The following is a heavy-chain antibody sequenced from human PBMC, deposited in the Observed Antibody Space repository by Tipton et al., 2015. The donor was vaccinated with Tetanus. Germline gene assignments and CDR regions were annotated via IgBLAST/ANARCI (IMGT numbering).Heavy chain of an antibody. Sequence: GSLRLSCTVSGDSVSGYYWSWIRQPPGKGLEWVGYVYYTGDTNYNPSLKSRVTISMDRSENQISLKMTSVTAADTAAYYCAGVTAQRTELYFEHWGQGTQVTVSS. CDR3: AGVTAQRTELYFEH. CDR1: GDSVSGYY. J-gene: IGHJ1*01. CDR2: VYYTGDT. D-gene: IGHD2-8*02. V-gene: IGHV4-59*02.